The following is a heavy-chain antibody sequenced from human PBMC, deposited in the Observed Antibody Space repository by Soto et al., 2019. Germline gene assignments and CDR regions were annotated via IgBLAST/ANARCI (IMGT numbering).Heavy chain of an antibody. J-gene: IGHJ3*01. CDR1: GFTFSSYW. CDR3: ARDVSPGSSSWYFDAFDL. CDR2: IKKDESKK. D-gene: IGHD6-13*01. V-gene: IGHV3-7*05. Sequence: EERLVESGGGLVQPGGSLRLSCAASGFTFSSYWMTWVRQAPGKGLEWVANIKKDESKKSYLDSVRGRFTISRDNAKNSLYLQMDSLTAEDTALYYCARDVSPGSSSWYFDAFDLWCQGTRVTVSS.